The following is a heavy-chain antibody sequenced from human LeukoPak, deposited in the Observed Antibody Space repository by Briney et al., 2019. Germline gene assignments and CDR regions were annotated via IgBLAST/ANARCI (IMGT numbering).Heavy chain of an antibody. CDR1: GFNFNGYN. CDR3: GRLPTLQNQAKHTSWDAFDI. D-gene: IGHD1-14*01. Sequence: PGGSLRLSCMGSGFNFNGYNMNWVRQAAGKGLEWIAYISISGDIRYYTDSVRGRFTISRDNAKNSLYLQMSSLRVDDTAVYYCGRLPTLQNQAKHTSWDAFDIWCRGTMITVSA. CDR2: ISISGDIR. J-gene: IGHJ3*02. V-gene: IGHV3-48*01.